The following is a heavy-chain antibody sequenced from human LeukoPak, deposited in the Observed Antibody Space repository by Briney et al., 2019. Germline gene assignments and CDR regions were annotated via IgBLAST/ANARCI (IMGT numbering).Heavy chain of an antibody. CDR2: INPSGGSA. J-gene: IGHJ3*02. Sequence: ASVKVSCKASGYTFTSYYMHWVRQAPGQGLEWMGIINPSGGSASYAQKFQGRVTMTRDTSTSTVYMELSSLRSEDTAVYYCASRTKRYCSSTSCSWDPPDAFDIWGQGTMVTVSS. CDR1: GYTFTSYY. CDR3: ASRTKRYCSSTSCSWDPPDAFDI. D-gene: IGHD2-2*01. V-gene: IGHV1-46*01.